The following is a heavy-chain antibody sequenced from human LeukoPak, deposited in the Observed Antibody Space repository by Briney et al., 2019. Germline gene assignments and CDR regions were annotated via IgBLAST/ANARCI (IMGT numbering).Heavy chain of an antibody. D-gene: IGHD6-13*01. CDR1: GGSISSGGYS. Sequence: PSETLSLTCAVSGGSISSGGYSWSWIRQPPGKGLEWIGYIYHSGSTNYNSSLKSRVTISVDKSKNQFSPKLSSVTAADTAVYYCARESSSCSVWGQGTLVTVSS. CDR2: IYHSGST. V-gene: IGHV4-30-2*01. J-gene: IGHJ4*02. CDR3: ARESSSCSV.